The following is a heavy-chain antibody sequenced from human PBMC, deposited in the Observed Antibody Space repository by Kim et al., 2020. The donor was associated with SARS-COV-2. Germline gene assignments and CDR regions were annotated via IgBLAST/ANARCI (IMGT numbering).Heavy chain of an antibody. D-gene: IGHD2-2*01. CDR1: GGSFSGYY. V-gene: IGHV4-34*01. CDR2: INHSGST. Sequence: SETLSLTCAVYGGSFSGYYWSWIRQPPGKGLEWIGEINHSGSTNYNPSLKSRVTISVDTSKNQFSLKLSSVTAADTAVYYCARGVVVSHRNPWFDPWGQG. CDR3: ARGVVVSHRNPWFDP. J-gene: IGHJ5*02.